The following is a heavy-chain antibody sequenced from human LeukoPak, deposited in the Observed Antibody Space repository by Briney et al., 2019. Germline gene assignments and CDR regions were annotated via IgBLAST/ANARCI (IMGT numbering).Heavy chain of an antibody. CDR1: GFTFSDYY. CDR2: ISSSSSYT. CDR3: ARGSGKKLWLSDFDY. V-gene: IGHV3-11*05. Sequence: PGGSLRLSCAASGFTFSDYYMSWIRQAPGKGLEWVSYISSSSSYTNYADPVKGRFTISRDNAKNSLYLQMNSLRAEDTAVYYCARGSGKKLWLSDFDYWGQGTLVTVSS. J-gene: IGHJ4*02. D-gene: IGHD5-18*01.